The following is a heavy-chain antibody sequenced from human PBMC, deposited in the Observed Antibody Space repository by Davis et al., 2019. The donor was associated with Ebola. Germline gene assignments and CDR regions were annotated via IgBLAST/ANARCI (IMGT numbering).Heavy chain of an antibody. CDR3: ARSSTNEGVFDY. Sequence: PGGSLRLSCAASGFTFSSYAMSWVRQAPGKGLEWVSAISGSGGSTYYADSVKGRFTISRDNSKNTLYLQMNSLRAEDTAVYYCARSSTNEGVFDYWGQGTLVTVSS. D-gene: IGHD2-8*01. J-gene: IGHJ4*02. CDR1: GFTFSSYA. V-gene: IGHV3-23*01. CDR2: ISGSGGST.